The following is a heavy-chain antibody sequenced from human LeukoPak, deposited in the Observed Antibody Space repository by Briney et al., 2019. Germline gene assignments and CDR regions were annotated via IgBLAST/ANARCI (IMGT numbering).Heavy chain of an antibody. CDR2: ITPIFGTT. CDR3: ARVVGLTGYSSSWYSGYYYYMDV. CDR1: GGTFSSYA. V-gene: IGHV1-69*06. D-gene: IGHD6-13*01. J-gene: IGHJ6*03. Sequence: SVKVSCKASGGTFSSYAISWVRQAPGQGLEWMGGITPIFGTTNYAQKFQDRVTITADKSTSTAYMELSSLRSEDTAVYYCARVVGLTGYSSSWYSGYYYYMDVWGKGTTVTVSS.